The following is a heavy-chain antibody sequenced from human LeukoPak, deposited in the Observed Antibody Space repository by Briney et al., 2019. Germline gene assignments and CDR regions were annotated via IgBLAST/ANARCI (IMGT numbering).Heavy chain of an antibody. J-gene: IGHJ3*02. CDR3: TRHRGSSSWTGAFDI. Sequence: SETLSLTCTVSGYSISSGYYWGWIRQPPGKGLEWIGTIYHTGSTYYNPSLKSRVTISVDTSKNQFSLKLSSVTAADTAVYYCTRHRGSSSWTGAFDIWGQGTMVTVSS. D-gene: IGHD6-13*01. CDR1: GYSISSGYY. V-gene: IGHV4-38-2*02. CDR2: IYHTGST.